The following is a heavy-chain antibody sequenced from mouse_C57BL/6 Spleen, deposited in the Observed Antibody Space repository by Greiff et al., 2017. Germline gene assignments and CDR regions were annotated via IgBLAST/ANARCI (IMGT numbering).Heavy chain of an antibody. V-gene: IGHV5-17*01. CDR3: ARALGRCYFDY. J-gene: IGHJ2*01. D-gene: IGHD4-1*01. CDR1: GFTFSDYG. Sequence: DVMLVESGGGLVKPGGSLKLSCAASGFTFSDYGLHWVRQAPEKGLEWVAYISSGSSTIYYADTVKGRFTISRDNAKNTLFLQMTSLRSEDTAMYYCARALGRCYFDYWGQGTTLTVSS. CDR2: ISSGSSTI.